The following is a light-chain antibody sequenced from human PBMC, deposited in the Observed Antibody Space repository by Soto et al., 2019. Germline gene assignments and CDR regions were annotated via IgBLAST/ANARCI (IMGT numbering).Light chain of an antibody. CDR3: QQYETYPLT. Sequence: DIQMTQSPSTLSASVGDRVTITCRASQNINTWLAWYQQKPGKAPYLLIYKASNLQSGVPSRFSGSASGTEFTLTLSSLQPDDIATYYCQQYETYPLTYGGGTKVEL. CDR2: KAS. V-gene: IGKV1-5*03. J-gene: IGKJ4*02. CDR1: QNINTW.